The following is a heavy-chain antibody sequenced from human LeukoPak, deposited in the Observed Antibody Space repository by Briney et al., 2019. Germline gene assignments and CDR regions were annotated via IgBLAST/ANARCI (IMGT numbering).Heavy chain of an antibody. V-gene: IGHV1-46*01. CDR1: GYTFTSYY. J-gene: IGHJ5*02. D-gene: IGHD6-19*01. Sequence: ASVKVSCKASGYTFTSYYMHWVRQAPGQRLECMGIINPSGGSTSYAQKFQGRVTMTRDTSTSTVYMELSSLRSEDTAVYYCARDSSGWYETSWFDPWGQGTLVTVSS. CDR2: INPSGGST. CDR3: ARDSSGWYETSWFDP.